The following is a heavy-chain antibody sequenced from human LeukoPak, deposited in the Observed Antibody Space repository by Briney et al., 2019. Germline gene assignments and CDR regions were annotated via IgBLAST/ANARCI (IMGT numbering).Heavy chain of an antibody. D-gene: IGHD2-15*01. V-gene: IGHV5-51*01. J-gene: IGHJ4*02. CDR1: GNSFASYW. Sequence: GESLKISCKGSGNSFASYWIGWVRQMPGKGLEWMGIIYPDDSDTRYSPSFQGQVTITADKSISTAYLQWNSLKASDTAMYFCVRRIAGSGSDYWGQGTLVTVSS. CDR2: IYPDDSDT. CDR3: VRRIAGSGSDY.